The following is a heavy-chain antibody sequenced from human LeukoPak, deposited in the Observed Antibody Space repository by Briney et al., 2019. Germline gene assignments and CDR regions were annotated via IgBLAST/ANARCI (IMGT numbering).Heavy chain of an antibody. CDR1: GFTFSSYA. J-gene: IGHJ3*02. CDR3: AKDLYLNDGYNSLDPDAFDI. V-gene: IGHV3-30-3*01. D-gene: IGHD5-24*01. Sequence: GGSLRLSCAASGFTFSSYAIHWVRQAPGKGLEWVAVISYDGSNKYYADSVKGRFTISRDNSKNTLYLQMNSLRAEDTAVYYCAKDLYLNDGYNSLDPDAFDIWGQGTMVTVSS. CDR2: ISYDGSNK.